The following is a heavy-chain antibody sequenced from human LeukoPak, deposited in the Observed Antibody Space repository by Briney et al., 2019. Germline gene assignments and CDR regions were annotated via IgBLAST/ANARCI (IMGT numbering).Heavy chain of an antibody. J-gene: IGHJ4*02. Sequence: SETLSLTCTVSGGSISSSSYYWGWIRQPPGKGLEWIGSIYYSGSTYYNPSLKSRVTISVDTSKNQFSLKLSSVTAADTAVYYCARLTIAAGIYYFDYWGQGTLVTVSS. CDR1: GGSISSSSYY. CDR3: ARLTIAAGIYYFDY. D-gene: IGHD6-13*01. CDR2: IYYSGST. V-gene: IGHV4-39*07.